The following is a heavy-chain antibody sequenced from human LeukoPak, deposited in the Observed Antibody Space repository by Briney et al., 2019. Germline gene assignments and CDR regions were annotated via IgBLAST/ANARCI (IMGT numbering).Heavy chain of an antibody. V-gene: IGHV4-31*03. CDR3: ARGVSPAFDI. J-gene: IGHJ3*02. CDR1: GGSISSGGYY. Sequence: SQTLSLTCTVSGGSISSGGYYWSWIRQHPGKGLEWIGYIYYSGSTYYNPSLKSRDTISVDRSKNQFSLKLSSVTAADTAVYYCARGVSPAFDIWGQGTMVTVSS. CDR2: IYYSGST.